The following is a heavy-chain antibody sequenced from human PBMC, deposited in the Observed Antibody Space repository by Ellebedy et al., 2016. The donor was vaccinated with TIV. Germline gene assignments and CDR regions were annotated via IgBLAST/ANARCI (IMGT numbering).Heavy chain of an antibody. V-gene: IGHV1-18*01. CDR3: ARGVSVVVTAIAPHYWFDP. CDR1: GGTFSSYA. J-gene: IGHJ5*02. CDR2: ISAYNGNT. Sequence: ASVKVSCKASGGTFSSYAISWVRQAPGQGLEWMGWISAYNGNTNYAQKLQGRVTMTTDTSTSTAYMELRSLRSDDTAVYYCARGVSVVVTAIAPHYWFDPWGQGTLVTVSS. D-gene: IGHD2-21*02.